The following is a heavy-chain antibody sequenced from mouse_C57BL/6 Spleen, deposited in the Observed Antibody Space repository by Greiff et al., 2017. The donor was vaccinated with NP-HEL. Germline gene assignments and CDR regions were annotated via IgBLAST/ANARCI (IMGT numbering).Heavy chain of an antibody. CDR3: ARHRIDGLREAMDY. CDR1: GFSLTSYG. Sequence: QVQLQESGPGLVAPSQSLSITCTVSGFSLTSYGVHWVRQPPGKGLEWLVVIWSDGSTTYNSALKSRLSISKDNSKSQVFLKMNNLQTDDTAMYDCARHRIDGLREAMDYWGQGTSVTVSS. V-gene: IGHV2-6-1*01. J-gene: IGHJ4*01. CDR2: IWSDGST. D-gene: IGHD1-1*01.